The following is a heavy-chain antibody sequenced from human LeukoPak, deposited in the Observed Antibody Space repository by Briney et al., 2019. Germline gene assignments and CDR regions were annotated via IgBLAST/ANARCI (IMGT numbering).Heavy chain of an antibody. CDR3: ARDNLYYDILTGYYPTMYYFDY. Sequence: ASVKVSCKASGYTFTNYDINWVRQATGQGLEWMGWMNPKTGNTGYAQNFQGRVTITADKSTSTAYMELSSLRSEDTAVYYCARDNLYYDILTGYYPTMYYFDYWGQGTLVTVSS. D-gene: IGHD3-9*01. V-gene: IGHV1-8*01. J-gene: IGHJ4*02. CDR1: GYTFTNYD. CDR2: MNPKTGNT.